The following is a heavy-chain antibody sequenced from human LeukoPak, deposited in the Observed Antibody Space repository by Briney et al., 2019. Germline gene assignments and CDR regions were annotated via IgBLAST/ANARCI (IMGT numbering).Heavy chain of an antibody. V-gene: IGHV3-74*01. Sequence: GGSLRLPCAASGFTFSSYWMHWVRQAPGKGLVWVSRINSDGSSTSYADSVKGRFTISRDNAKNTLYLQMNSLRAEDTAVYYCARGSRYSDVFDYWGQGTLVTVSS. D-gene: IGHD2-15*01. CDR2: INSDGSST. J-gene: IGHJ4*02. CDR1: GFTFSSYW. CDR3: ARGSRYSDVFDY.